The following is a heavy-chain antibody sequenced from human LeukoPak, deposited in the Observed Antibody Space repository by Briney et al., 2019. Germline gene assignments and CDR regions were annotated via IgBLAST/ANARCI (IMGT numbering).Heavy chain of an antibody. J-gene: IGHJ4*02. CDR1: GGSISSYY. V-gene: IGHV4-59*01. CDR2: IYYSGST. Sequence: PSETLSLTCTVSGGSISSYYWSWIRQPPGKGLEGIGYIYYSGSTNYNPSLKSRVTISVGTSKNQFSLKLSSVTAADTAVYYCARLYCSSTSCHLDYWGQGTLVTVSS. D-gene: IGHD2-2*01. CDR3: ARLYCSSTSCHLDY.